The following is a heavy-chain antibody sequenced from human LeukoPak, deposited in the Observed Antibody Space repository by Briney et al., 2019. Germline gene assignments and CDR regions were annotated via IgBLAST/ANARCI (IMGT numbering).Heavy chain of an antibody. D-gene: IGHD3-16*02. Sequence: QTGGSLRLSCAASGFTFSRYAMTWVRQAPGKGQEWVSAISGSGGNTYYADSVKGRFTISRDNSKNTLYLQMDSLRAEDTAVYYCAKIIIIEVDAFDVWGQGTMVTVSS. CDR1: GFTFSRYA. J-gene: IGHJ3*01. CDR2: ISGSGGNT. CDR3: AKIIIIEVDAFDV. V-gene: IGHV3-23*01.